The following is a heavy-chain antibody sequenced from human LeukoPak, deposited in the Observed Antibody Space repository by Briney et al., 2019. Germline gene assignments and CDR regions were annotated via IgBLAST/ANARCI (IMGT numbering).Heavy chain of an antibody. J-gene: IGHJ4*02. D-gene: IGHD2-21*01. V-gene: IGHV3-48*02. CDR3: ARVWQDNSGVDY. Sequence: GGSLRLSCAVSGFTFSSYWMTWVRQAPGKGLEWLSYISSTSTSMNYADSVRGRFTISRDNAKNSLYLQMNSLRDEDTAVYYCARVWQDNSGVDYWGQGTLVTVSS. CDR1: GFTFSSYW. CDR2: ISSTSTSM.